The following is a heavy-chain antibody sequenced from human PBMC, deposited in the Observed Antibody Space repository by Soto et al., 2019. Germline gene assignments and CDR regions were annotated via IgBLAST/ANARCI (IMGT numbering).Heavy chain of an antibody. CDR1: GFTFSSYS. V-gene: IGHV3-21*01. J-gene: IGHJ4*02. Sequence: EVQLVESGGGLVKPGGSLRLSCAASGFTFSSYSMNWGRQARGKGLEWFSSISSSSSYIYYEDSGKGRFTISRDNAKNSLYLQMNSLRAEDTAVYYCARGSSSSSSWHDYWGQGTLVTVSS. CDR3: ARGSSSSSSWHDY. CDR2: ISSSSSYI. D-gene: IGHD6-13*01.